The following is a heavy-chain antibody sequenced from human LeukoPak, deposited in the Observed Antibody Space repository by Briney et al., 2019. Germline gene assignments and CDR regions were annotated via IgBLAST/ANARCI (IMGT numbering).Heavy chain of an antibody. CDR1: GFNFINYD. J-gene: IGHJ4*02. CDR3: AKDPPGYSGYDWRSGYFDY. CDR2: IADNGGNT. D-gene: IGHD5-12*01. V-gene: IGHV3-23*01. Sequence: GWTLRLSCAASGFNFINYDINWVRQTPGKCLNWVSSIADNGGNTYYADSVKGRFTISRDNSKNTLYLEMNRLRAEDTAVCYCAKDPPGYSGYDWRSGYFDYWGQGTLVTVSS.